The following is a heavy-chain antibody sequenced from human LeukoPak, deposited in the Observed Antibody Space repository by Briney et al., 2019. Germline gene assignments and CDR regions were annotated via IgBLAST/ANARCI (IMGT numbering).Heavy chain of an antibody. V-gene: IGHV1-2*02. D-gene: IGHD3-22*01. CDR3: ARATSAGYYYDSSGYYYYY. CDR1: GYTFTGYY. CDR2: INPNSGGT. Sequence: ASVKVSCKASGYTFTGYYMHWVRQAPGQGLEWMGWINPNSGGTNYAQKFQGRVTMTRDTSISTAYMELRSLRSDDTAVYYCARATSAGYYYDSSGYYYYYWGQGTLVTVSS. J-gene: IGHJ4*02.